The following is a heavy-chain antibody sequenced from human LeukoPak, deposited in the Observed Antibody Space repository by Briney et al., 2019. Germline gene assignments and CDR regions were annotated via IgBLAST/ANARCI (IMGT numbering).Heavy chain of an antibody. CDR2: ISPYNGNT. CDR3: AKAYGGNTRLFIDAFDI. D-gene: IGHD4-23*01. J-gene: IGHJ3*02. CDR1: GYTFTNFA. Sequence: ASVKVSCKASGYTFTNFAITWVRQAPGQGLEWMGWISPYNGNTNSAQNLQGRLTMTTDTSTSTAYMELRSLRSDDTAVYYCAKAYGGNTRLFIDAFDIWSQGTVVTVSS. V-gene: IGHV1-18*01.